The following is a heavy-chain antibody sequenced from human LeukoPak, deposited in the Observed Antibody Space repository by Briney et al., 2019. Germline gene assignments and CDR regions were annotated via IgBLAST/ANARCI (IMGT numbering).Heavy chain of an antibody. Sequence: ASVKVSCKASGGTFSSYAISWVRQAPGQGLEWMGRIIPILGIANYAQKFQGRVTITADKSTSTAYMELSSLRSEDTAVYYCARVGCSSTSCYFLYYYYYYMDVWGKGTTVTVSS. CDR2: IIPILGIA. CDR1: GGTFSSYA. D-gene: IGHD2-2*01. V-gene: IGHV1-69*04. CDR3: ARVGCSSTSCYFLYYYYYYMDV. J-gene: IGHJ6*03.